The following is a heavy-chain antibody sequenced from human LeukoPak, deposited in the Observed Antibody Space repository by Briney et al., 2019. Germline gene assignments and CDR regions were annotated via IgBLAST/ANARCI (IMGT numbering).Heavy chain of an antibody. V-gene: IGHV3-23*01. Sequence: GGSLRLSCAASGFTFTSHATSWVRQAPGKGLEWVSIISGSGDSTYYADSVKGRFTISRDNSKNTLYLQMNSLRADDTAVYYCAKESGYDVDFDYWGQGTLVTVSS. CDR1: GFTFTSHA. J-gene: IGHJ4*02. D-gene: IGHD5-12*01. CDR2: ISGSGDST. CDR3: AKESGYDVDFDY.